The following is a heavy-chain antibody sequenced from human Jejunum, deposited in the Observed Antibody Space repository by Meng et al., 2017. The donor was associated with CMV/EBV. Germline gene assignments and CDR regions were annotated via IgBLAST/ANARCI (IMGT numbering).Heavy chain of an antibody. CDR2: INEDGGEK. CDR1: GFSFSASW. CDR3: AQYKEDALRI. J-gene: IGHJ6*02. D-gene: IGHD1-1*01. Sequence: SCVPSGFSFSASWMSWVRQGPGKGLEWVANINEDGGEKHHVGSVECRFTISRDNAKNSLYLQMNSLRVEDTALYYCAQYKEDALRILGQGTTVTVSS. V-gene: IGHV3-7*01.